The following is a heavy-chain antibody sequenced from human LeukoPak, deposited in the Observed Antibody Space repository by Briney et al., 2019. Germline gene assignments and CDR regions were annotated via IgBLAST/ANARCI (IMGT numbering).Heavy chain of an antibody. V-gene: IGHV4-39*07. CDR3: ARVLLPHNFDWLLHNWFDP. Sequence: SETLSLTCSVSGASISSSNYYWGWIRQPPGKGLEWIGTIYYSGSTYYNPSLKSRVTISLDTSKNQLSLKLSSVTAADTAVYYCARVLLPHNFDWLLHNWFDPWGQGTLVTVSS. CDR1: GASISSSNYY. J-gene: IGHJ5*02. CDR2: IYYSGST. D-gene: IGHD3-9*01.